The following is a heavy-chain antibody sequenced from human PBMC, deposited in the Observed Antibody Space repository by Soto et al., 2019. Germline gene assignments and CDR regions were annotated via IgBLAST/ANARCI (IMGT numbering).Heavy chain of an antibody. J-gene: IGHJ5*02. Sequence: QVQLVQSGAEVKKPGSSVKVSCKASGGTFSSYTISWVRQAPGQGLEWMGRIIPILGIANYAQKFQGRVTSTADKPTSTAYLELTRLRSEDTDVYYCARTQGRATISRFDPWGQGTLVTVSS. CDR1: GGTFSSYT. V-gene: IGHV1-69*02. CDR3: ARTQGRATISRFDP. D-gene: IGHD3-10*01. CDR2: IIPILGIA.